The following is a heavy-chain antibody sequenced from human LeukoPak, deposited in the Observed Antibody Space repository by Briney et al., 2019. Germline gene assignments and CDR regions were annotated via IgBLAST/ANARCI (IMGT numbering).Heavy chain of an antibody. Sequence: EASVKVSCKASGYTFTSYGISWVRQAPGQGLEWMGIINPSGGSTSYAQKFQGRVTMTRDMSTSTVYMELSSLRSEDTAVYYCARDGGSYGHFDYWGQGTLVTVSS. CDR3: ARDGGSYGHFDY. CDR2: INPSGGST. V-gene: IGHV1-46*01. D-gene: IGHD5-18*01. CDR1: GYTFTSYG. J-gene: IGHJ4*02.